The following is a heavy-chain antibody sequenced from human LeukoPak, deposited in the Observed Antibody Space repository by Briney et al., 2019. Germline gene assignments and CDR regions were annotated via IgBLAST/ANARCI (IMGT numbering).Heavy chain of an antibody. CDR3: ARLLLWFGELST. J-gene: IGHJ5*02. V-gene: IGHV3-48*03. CDR2: ISSSGSTI. Sequence: GGSLRLSCAASGFTFSSYEMNWVRQAPGKGLEWVSYISSSGSTIYYADSVKGRFTISRDNAKNSLYLQMNSLRAEDTAVYYCARLLLWFGELSTWGQGTLVTVSS. D-gene: IGHD3-10*01. CDR1: GFTFSSYE.